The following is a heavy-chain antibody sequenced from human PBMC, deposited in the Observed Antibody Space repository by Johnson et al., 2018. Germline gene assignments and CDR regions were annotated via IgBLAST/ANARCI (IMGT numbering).Heavy chain of an antibody. CDR2: PSYDETNK. Sequence: QVQLVQSGGGVVQPGGSLRLSCEASGFTFSNYGMHWVRPAPGKGLEWVAAPSYDETNKAYADAVRGRFTITRDNSKNTLKLQVNSLRAEDTAVYYCVRDSTYTSYMDVWGKGTTVTVAS. CDR1: GFTFSNYG. CDR3: VRDSTYTSYMDV. D-gene: IGHD1-1*01. J-gene: IGHJ6*03. V-gene: IGHV3-30*03.